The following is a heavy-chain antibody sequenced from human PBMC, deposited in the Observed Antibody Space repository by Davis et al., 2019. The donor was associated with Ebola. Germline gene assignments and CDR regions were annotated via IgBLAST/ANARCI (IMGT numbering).Heavy chain of an antibody. D-gene: IGHD4-17*01. CDR2: ISSSSSYI. J-gene: IGHJ6*02. Sequence: GESLKISCAASGFTFSSYSMNWVRQAPGKGLEWVSSISSSSSYIYYADSVKGRFTISRDNAKNSLYLQMNSLRAEDTAVYYCARDLGCGDQEDVWGQGTTVTVSS. V-gene: IGHV3-21*01. CDR1: GFTFSSYS. CDR3: ARDLGCGDQEDV.